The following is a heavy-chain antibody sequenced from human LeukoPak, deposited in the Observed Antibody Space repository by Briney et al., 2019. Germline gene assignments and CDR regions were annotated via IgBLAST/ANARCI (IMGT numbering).Heavy chain of an antibody. CDR1: GYTFTSYD. Sequence: ASVKVSCKASGYTFTSYDINWVRQATGQGLEWMGWMNPNSGNTGYAQKFQGRVTTTRNTSISTAYMELSSLRSEDTAVYYCARGSYYGSGSYSRTGYYYYYGMDVWGQGTTVTVSS. V-gene: IGHV1-8*01. CDR2: MNPNSGNT. D-gene: IGHD3-10*01. J-gene: IGHJ6*02. CDR3: ARGSYYGSGSYSRTGYYYYYGMDV.